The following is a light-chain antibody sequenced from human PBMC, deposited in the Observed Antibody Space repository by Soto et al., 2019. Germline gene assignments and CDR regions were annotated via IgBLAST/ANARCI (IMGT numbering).Light chain of an antibody. V-gene: IGKV4-1*01. Sequence: DIVMTQSPDSLAVSLGERATTNCKSSQSVLYSSNNKNYLAWYQQKPGQPPKLLIYWASTRESGVPDRFSGSGSGTDFTLTIRSLQAEDVAVYYCQQYYSTPPTFGGGTKVDIK. CDR2: WAS. CDR1: QSVLYSSNNKNY. CDR3: QQYYSTPPT. J-gene: IGKJ4*01.